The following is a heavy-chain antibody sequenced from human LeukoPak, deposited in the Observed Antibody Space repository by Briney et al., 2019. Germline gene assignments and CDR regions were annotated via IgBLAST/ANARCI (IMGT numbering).Heavy chain of an antibody. Sequence: GGSLRLSCAASGFTFSDYYMSWIRQAPVKGLEWVSYISSSGSTIYYADSVKGRFTISRDNSKNTLYLQMNSLRAEDTAVYYCAKGIVGDTQFVFDYWGQGTLVTVSS. CDR2: ISSSGSTI. CDR3: AKGIVGDTQFVFDY. V-gene: IGHV3-11*01. D-gene: IGHD1-26*01. CDR1: GFTFSDYY. J-gene: IGHJ4*02.